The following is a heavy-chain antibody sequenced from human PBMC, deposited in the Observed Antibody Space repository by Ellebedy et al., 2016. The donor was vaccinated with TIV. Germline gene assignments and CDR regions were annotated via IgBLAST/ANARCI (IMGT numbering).Heavy chain of an antibody. V-gene: IGHV4-34*01. CDR1: GGSFSGYY. J-gene: IGHJ4*02. CDR2: INHSGST. Sequence: SETLSLXXAVYGGSFSGYYWSWIRQPPGKGLEWIGEINHSGSTNYNPSLKSRVTISVDTSKNQFSLKLSSVTAADTAVYYCARDLFSARSGYFDYWGQGTLVTVSS. CDR3: ARDLFSARSGYFDY. D-gene: IGHD3-3*01.